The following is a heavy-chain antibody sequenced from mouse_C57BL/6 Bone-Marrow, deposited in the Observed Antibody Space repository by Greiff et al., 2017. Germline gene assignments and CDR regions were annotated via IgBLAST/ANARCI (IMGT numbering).Heavy chain of an antibody. CDR1: GYTFTSYG. CDR2: IYPRSGNT. J-gene: IGHJ2*01. Sequence: QVQLQQSGAELARPGASVKLSCKASGYTFTSYGISWVKQRTGQGLEWIGEIYPRSGNTYYNEKFKGKATLTADKSSSTAYMELRSLTSEDSAVYFRASLITTVVANDYWGQGTTLTVSS. D-gene: IGHD1-1*01. CDR3: ASLITTVVANDY. V-gene: IGHV1-81*01.